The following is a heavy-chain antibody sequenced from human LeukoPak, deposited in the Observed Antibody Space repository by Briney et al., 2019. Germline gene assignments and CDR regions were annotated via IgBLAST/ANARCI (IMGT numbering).Heavy chain of an antibody. V-gene: IGHV3-30-3*01. CDR2: ISYDGSNK. J-gene: IGHJ4*02. CDR3: AKESGYSTGWYSDY. D-gene: IGHD6-19*01. Sequence: GRSLRLSCAASGFTFSSYAMHWVRQAPGKGLEWVAVISYDGSNKYYADSVKGRFTISRDNSKNTLYLQMNSLRAEDTAVYYCAKESGYSTGWYSDYWGQGTLVTVSS. CDR1: GFTFSSYA.